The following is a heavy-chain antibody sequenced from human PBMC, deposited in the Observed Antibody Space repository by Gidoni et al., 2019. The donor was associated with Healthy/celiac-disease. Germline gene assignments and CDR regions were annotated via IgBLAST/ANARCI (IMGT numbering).Heavy chain of an antibody. V-gene: IGHV1-69*04. J-gene: IGHJ6*02. CDR2: IIPILGIA. CDR1: GGTVSSYA. CDR3: ARDPGPTRYYGMDV. D-gene: IGHD1-1*01. Sequence: QFQLMQSGAEVKKPGSSVKVSCKASGGTVSSYAISWVRQAPGQGLEWMGRIIPILGIANYAQKFQGRVTITADKSTSTAYMELSSLRSEDTAVYYCARDPGPTRYYGMDVWGQGTTVTVSS.